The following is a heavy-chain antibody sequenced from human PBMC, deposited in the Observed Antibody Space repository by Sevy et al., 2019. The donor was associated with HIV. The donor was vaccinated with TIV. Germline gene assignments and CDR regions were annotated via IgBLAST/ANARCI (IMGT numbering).Heavy chain of an antibody. J-gene: IGHJ4*02. D-gene: IGHD6-6*01. V-gene: IGHV3-11*01. CDR1: GFSFSDYY. Sequence: GGSLRLSCAASGFSFSDYYMNWIRQAPGKGLGWVSYISNSGSIIYYADSVKGRITISRDNAKNSLYLQMNSLRAEDTAVYYCARGTFLSSSDYWGQGTLVTVSS. CDR3: ARGTFLSSSDY. CDR2: ISNSGSII.